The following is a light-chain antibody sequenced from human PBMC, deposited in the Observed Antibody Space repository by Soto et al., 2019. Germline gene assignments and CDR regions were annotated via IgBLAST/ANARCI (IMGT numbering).Light chain of an antibody. Sequence: QSVLTQPASVSGSPGQSITISCTGTSSDVGGYNYVSWYQQHPGKAPKLMLYDVSNRPSGVSDRFSGSKSGNTASLTISGLQAEDEADYYCSSYTSSSTLVFGGGTKVTVL. V-gene: IGLV2-14*01. J-gene: IGLJ2*01. CDR2: DVS. CDR1: SSDVGGYNY. CDR3: SSYTSSSTLV.